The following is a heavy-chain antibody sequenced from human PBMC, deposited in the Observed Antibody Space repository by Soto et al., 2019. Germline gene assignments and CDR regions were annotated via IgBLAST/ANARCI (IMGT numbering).Heavy chain of an antibody. CDR2: IVPIFRTT. CDR3: AREASAPGTFREDASDI. Sequence: QVQLVQSGAEVKKSGSSVKVACKVSGDTFSNYAINWVRRAPGQGLEWMGAIVPIFRTTNYAQKFQGRVTITADESTITAYMELSRLRSDDTATYYCAREASAPGTFREDASDIWGQGTKVTASS. J-gene: IGHJ3*02. CDR1: GDTFSNYA. D-gene: IGHD1-7*01. V-gene: IGHV1-69*12.